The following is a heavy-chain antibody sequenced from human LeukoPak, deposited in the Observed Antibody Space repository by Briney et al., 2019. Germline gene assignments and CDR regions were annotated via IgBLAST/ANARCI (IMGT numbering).Heavy chain of an antibody. J-gene: IGHJ6*03. CDR1: GFTFSDYY. D-gene: IGHD3-10*01. CDR2: ISSSGSTI. Sequence: PGGSLRLSCAASGFTFSDYYMSWIRQAPGKGLEWVSYISSSGSTIYYADSVKGRFTISRDNAKNSLYLQMNRLRAEDTAVYYCARDKGFGELADYMDVWGKGTTVTVSS. V-gene: IGHV3-11*04. CDR3: ARDKGFGELADYMDV.